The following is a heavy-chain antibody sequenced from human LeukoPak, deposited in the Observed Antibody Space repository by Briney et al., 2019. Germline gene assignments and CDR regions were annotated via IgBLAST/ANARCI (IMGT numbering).Heavy chain of an antibody. J-gene: IGHJ4*02. Sequence: GASVKVSCKASGYTFTSYGISWVRQAPGQGLEWMGWINPNSGGTNYAQKFQGRVTMTRDTSISTTYMELSRLRSDDTAVYYCARGAVTTLLFDYWGQGTLVTVSS. CDR3: ARGAVTTLLFDY. D-gene: IGHD4-17*01. V-gene: IGHV1-2*02. CDR2: INPNSGGT. CDR1: GYTFTSYG.